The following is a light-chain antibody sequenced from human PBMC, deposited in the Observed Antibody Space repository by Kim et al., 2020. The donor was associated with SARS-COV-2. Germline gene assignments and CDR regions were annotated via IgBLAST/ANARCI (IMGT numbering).Light chain of an antibody. J-gene: IGKJ2*01. CDR1: QSGSSSY. Sequence: LSPGERDTGACRASQSGSSSYLAWYQQKPGQAPRLLIYGASSRATGIPDRFSGSGSGTDFTLTISRVEPEDFAVYYCQQYGSSPYTFGQGTKLEI. V-gene: IGKV3-20*01. CDR2: GAS. CDR3: QQYGSSPYT.